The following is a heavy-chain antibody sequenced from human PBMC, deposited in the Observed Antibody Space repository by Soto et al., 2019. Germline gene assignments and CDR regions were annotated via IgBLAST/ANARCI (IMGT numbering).Heavy chain of an antibody. V-gene: IGHV3-48*01. CDR2: ISSSSSTI. Sequence: GGSLRLSCAASGFTFSSYSMNWVRQAPGKGLEWVSYISSSSSTIYYADSVKGRFTISRDNAKNSLYLQMNSLRAEDTAVYYCARGPALSPMDVWGKGTTVTVSS. J-gene: IGHJ6*03. CDR3: ARGPALSPMDV. CDR1: GFTFSSYS.